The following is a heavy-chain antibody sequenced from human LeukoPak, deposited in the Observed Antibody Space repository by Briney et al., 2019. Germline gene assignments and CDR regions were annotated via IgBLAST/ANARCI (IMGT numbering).Heavy chain of an antibody. D-gene: IGHD3-3*01. J-gene: IGHJ4*02. V-gene: IGHV4-59*08. CDR3: ASHDFWSGYDY. CDR2: IYYSGST. CDR1: SGSISSYY. Sequence: SETLSLTCSVSSGSISSYYWSWIRQPPGKGLEWIGYIYYSGSTNYNPSLKSRVTISVDTSKNQFSLKLSSVTAADTAVYYCASHDFWSGYDYWGQGTLVTVSS.